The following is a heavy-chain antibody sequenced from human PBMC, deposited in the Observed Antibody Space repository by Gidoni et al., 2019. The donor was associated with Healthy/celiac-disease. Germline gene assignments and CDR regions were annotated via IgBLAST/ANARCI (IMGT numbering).Heavy chain of an antibody. Sequence: QLQLQESGPGLVKPSETLSPTCTFPGGSISSSSYYWGWIRQPPGKGLEWIGSIYYSGSTYYNPSLKSRVTISVDTSKNQFSLKLSSVTAADTAVYYCARHGHIDYWGQGTLVTVSS. V-gene: IGHV4-39*01. J-gene: IGHJ4*02. CDR1: GGSISSSSYY. CDR2: IYYSGST. CDR3: ARHGHIDY.